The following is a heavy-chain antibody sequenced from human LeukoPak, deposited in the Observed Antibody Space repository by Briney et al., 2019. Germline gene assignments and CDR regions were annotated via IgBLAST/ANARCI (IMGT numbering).Heavy chain of an antibody. Sequence: GRSLRLSCAASGFTFSSYAMHWVRQAPGKGLEWVAVISYDGSNKYYADSVKGRFTISRDNSKNTLYLQMNSLRAEDTAVYYCEIDGAMVRGVLRHWGQGTLVTVSS. D-gene: IGHD3-10*01. V-gene: IGHV3-30-3*01. CDR3: EIDGAMVRGVLRH. CDR1: GFTFSSYA. CDR2: ISYDGSNK. J-gene: IGHJ4*02.